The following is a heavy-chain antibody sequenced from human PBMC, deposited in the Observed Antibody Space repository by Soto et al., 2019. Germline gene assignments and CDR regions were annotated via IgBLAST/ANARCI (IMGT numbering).Heavy chain of an antibody. J-gene: IGHJ3*02. D-gene: IGHD3-3*01. CDR2: IYPGDSDT. V-gene: IGHV5-51*01. CDR1: GYSFTSYW. CDR3: GSSLEWSYTRAFDI. Sequence: GESLKISCKGSGYSFTSYWIGWVRQMPGKGLEWMGIIYPGDSDTRYSPSFQGQVTISADKPISTAYLQWSSLKASDTAMYYCGSSLEWSYTRAFDIWGQGTTVTVSS.